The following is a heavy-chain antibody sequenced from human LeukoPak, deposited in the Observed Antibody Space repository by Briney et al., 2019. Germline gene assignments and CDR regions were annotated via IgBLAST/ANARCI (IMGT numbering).Heavy chain of an antibody. CDR2: IYHSGST. D-gene: IGHD5-18*01. CDR3: ARILAMAFFDY. CDR1: GYSISSGYY. V-gene: IGHV4-38-2*02. J-gene: IGHJ4*02. Sequence: SETLSLTCTVSGYSISSGYYWGWIRQPPGKGLEWIGSIYHSGSTYYNPSLKSRVTISVDTSKNQFSLKLSSVTAADTAVYYCARILAMAFFDYWGQGTLVTVSS.